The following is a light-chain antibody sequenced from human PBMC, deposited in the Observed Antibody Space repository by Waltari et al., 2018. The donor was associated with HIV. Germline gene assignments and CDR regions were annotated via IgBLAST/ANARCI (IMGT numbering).Light chain of an antibody. CDR1: QCGTTK. CDR2: GAS. J-gene: IGKJ1*01. V-gene: IGKV3-15*01. CDR3: LQYNHWPPWT. Sequence: EVLMTQSPAPLSVSPGERSTLSYRANQCGTTKLVCYEQKPGQAPRLLILGASTRANSVPARFSGGGSGKEFTLTISSLQSEDFAVYYCLQYNHWPPWTFGQGTKVEIK.